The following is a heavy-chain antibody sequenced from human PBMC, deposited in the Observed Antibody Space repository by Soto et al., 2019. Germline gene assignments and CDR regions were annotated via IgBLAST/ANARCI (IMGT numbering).Heavy chain of an antibody. Sequence: SETLSLTCTVSGDSVSSNSYYWSWIRQPPGKGLEFIGYIYYSGSTNYNPSLKSRVTISVDTSKNQFSLKLSSVTAADTAVYYCARDLDSSNAFDIWGQGTMVTVSS. CDR2: IYYSGST. CDR1: GDSVSSNSYY. D-gene: IGHD6-19*01. CDR3: ARDLDSSNAFDI. J-gene: IGHJ3*02. V-gene: IGHV4-61*01.